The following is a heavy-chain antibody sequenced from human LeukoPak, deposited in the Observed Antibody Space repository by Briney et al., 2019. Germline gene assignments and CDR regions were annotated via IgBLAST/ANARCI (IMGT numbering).Heavy chain of an antibody. V-gene: IGHV3-23*01. CDR2: ISGSGDST. J-gene: IGHJ6*04. D-gene: IGHD2-2*01. CDR1: GFTFSSYA. CDR3: AKKSCSSTSCYEDV. Sequence: GGSLRLSCAASGFTFSSYAMSWVRQAPGKGLEWVSAISGSGDSTDYTDSVKGRFTISRDNSKNTLYLQMNSLRAEDTAVYYCAKKSCSSTSCYEDVWGKGTTVTVSS.